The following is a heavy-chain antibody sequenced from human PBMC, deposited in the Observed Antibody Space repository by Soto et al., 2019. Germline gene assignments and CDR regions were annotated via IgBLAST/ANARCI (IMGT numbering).Heavy chain of an antibody. CDR3: ARAAHCGGDCYGWTDS. Sequence: EVQLVESGGGLVQPGGSLRLSCAASGFTVSSNFMTWVRQAPGKGLEWVSLIYSGGSTYYADSVKGRFTISRDNSKNTLALQMNSLRAEDTAVYYCARAAHCGGDCYGWTDSWGQGALVTVSS. V-gene: IGHV3-66*01. J-gene: IGHJ4*02. D-gene: IGHD2-21*02. CDR1: GFTVSSNF. CDR2: IYSGGST.